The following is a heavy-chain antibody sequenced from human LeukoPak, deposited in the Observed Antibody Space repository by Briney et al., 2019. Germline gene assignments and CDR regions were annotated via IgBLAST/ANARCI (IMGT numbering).Heavy chain of an antibody. CDR1: GYTFTSYY. J-gene: IGHJ4*02. V-gene: IGHV1-46*01. Sequence: ASVKVSCKASGYTFTSYYMHWVRQAPGQGLEWMGIINPSGGSTSYAQKFQGRVSMTRDTSTSTVYMELSSLRSEDTAVYYCARKAWSGYYYDYWGQGTLVTVSS. D-gene: IGHD3-22*01. CDR2: INPSGGST. CDR3: ARKAWSGYYYDY.